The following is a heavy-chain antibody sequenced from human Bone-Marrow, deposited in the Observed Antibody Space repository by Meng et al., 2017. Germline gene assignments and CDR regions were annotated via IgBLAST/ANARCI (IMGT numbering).Heavy chain of an antibody. J-gene: IGHJ4*02. CDR1: GSTCSSYA. D-gene: IGHD2-15*01. V-gene: IGHV3-23*01. CDR2: ISGSGTTT. CDR3: AKARNILVVGAPSDF. Sequence: GESLKISCAASGSTCSSYAMSWVRQAPGKGLELVSTISGSGTTTSYAGSVKGRFTISRDKSNNTLYLQMTSLRADDTALYFCAKARNILVVGAPSDFWGQGTLVTVSS.